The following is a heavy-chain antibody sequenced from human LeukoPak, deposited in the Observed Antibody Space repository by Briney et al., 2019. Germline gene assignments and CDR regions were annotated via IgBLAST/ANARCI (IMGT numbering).Heavy chain of an antibody. Sequence: GASVKVSCKASGYTFTSYYMHWVRQAPGQGLEWMGIINPSGGNTGYAQKFQGRVTITRNTSISTAYMELSSLRSEDTAVYYCARLIAAAGTFSILRGYYYYYYMDVWGKGTTVTVSS. CDR3: ARLIAAAGTFSILRGYYYYYYMDV. J-gene: IGHJ6*03. D-gene: IGHD6-13*01. CDR2: INPSGGNT. CDR1: GYTFTSYY. V-gene: IGHV1-46*01.